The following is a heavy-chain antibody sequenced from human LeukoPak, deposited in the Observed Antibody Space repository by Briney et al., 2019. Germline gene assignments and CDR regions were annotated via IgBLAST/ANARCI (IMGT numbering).Heavy chain of an antibody. Sequence: KPSETLSLTCAVSSDSISSNNWWTWVRQPPGKGLEWIGEIYHSGNTNYNPSLKSRVTMSVDKSKNQFSLKLTSVTAADTAIYYCAGNGGNSDFDYWGQGTLVTVSS. J-gene: IGHJ4*02. CDR2: IYHSGNT. CDR1: SDSISSNNW. V-gene: IGHV4-4*02. D-gene: IGHD4-23*01. CDR3: AGNGGNSDFDY.